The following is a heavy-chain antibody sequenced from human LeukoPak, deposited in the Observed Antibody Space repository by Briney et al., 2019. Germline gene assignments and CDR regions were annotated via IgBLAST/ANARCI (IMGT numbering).Heavy chain of an antibody. CDR3: AGGKYYGSGTRPGYLGY. J-gene: IGHJ4*02. CDR2: MDNFGIK. D-gene: IGHD3-10*01. V-gene: IGHV3-53*01. Sequence: GGSLRLACAASDFSVNNNYVDWVRQAPGKGLEWVSCMDNFGIKTYADSVQGRFTVSRDSSRNMVFLQMNSLRVEDTAVYYCAGGKYYGSGTRPGYLGYWGLGTMVTVSS. CDR1: DFSVNNNY.